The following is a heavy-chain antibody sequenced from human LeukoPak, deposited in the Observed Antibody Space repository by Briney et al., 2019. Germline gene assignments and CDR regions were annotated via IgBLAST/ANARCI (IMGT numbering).Heavy chain of an antibody. CDR2: IKEDGSEK. J-gene: IGHJ4*02. V-gene: IGHV3-7*02. CDR3: VGNVEF. CDR1: GFTFTSYW. Sequence: GGSLRLSCTASGFTFTSYWMTWARQAPGRELEWVASIKEDGSEKQYVESVRGRFTISRDNAKNSLYLQMSSLTAEDTAVYYCVGNVEFWGQGTLVSVSS.